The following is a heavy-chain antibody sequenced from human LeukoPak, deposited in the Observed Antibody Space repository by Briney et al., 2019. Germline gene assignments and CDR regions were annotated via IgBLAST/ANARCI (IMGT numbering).Heavy chain of an antibody. CDR1: GGTFSSYA. Sequence: ASGKVSCKASGGTFSSYAISWVRQAPGQGLEWMGWMNPNSGNTGYAQKFQGRVTMTRNTSMSTAYMELSSLGSEDTAVYYCARGLSTVTTDYGMDVWGQGTTVTVSS. CDR2: MNPNSGNT. V-gene: IGHV1-8*02. D-gene: IGHD4-17*01. J-gene: IGHJ6*02. CDR3: ARGLSTVTTDYGMDV.